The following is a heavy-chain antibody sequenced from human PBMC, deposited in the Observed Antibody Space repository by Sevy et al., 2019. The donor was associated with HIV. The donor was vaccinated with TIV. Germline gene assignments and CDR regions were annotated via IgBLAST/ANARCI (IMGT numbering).Heavy chain of an antibody. D-gene: IGHD3-22*01. J-gene: IGHJ4*01. Sequence: GGSLRLSCAASGFSFSSYAMSWVRQAPGKGLEWVSAISGSGGSTYYADSVKGRFTISRDNSKNTLYLQMNNLRAEDTAVYYCAKAPYDSCGYFFPFDYWGHGTPVTVSS. CDR2: ISGSGGST. CDR3: AKAPYDSCGYFFPFDY. CDR1: GFSFSSYA. V-gene: IGHV3-23*01.